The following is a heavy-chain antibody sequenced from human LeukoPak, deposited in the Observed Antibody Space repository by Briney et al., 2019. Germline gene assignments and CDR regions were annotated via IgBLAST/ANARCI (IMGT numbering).Heavy chain of an antibody. D-gene: IGHD3-22*01. CDR2: IKPDGTEK. J-gene: IGHJ3*02. CDR1: GFTFGGDW. Sequence: GGSLRLSCVASGFTFGGDWMSWVRQAPGKGLEWVANIKPDGTEKYYVDSVKDRFTIYRDNAKNSLYLQLNSLRAEDTAVYYCVRYYDPPVGDAFDIWGPGTMVTVSS. V-gene: IGHV3-7*01. CDR3: VRYYDPPVGDAFDI.